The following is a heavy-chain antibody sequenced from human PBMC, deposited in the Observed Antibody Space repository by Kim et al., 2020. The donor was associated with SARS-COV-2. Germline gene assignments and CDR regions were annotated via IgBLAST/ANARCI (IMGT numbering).Heavy chain of an antibody. J-gene: IGHJ3*02. V-gene: IGHV7-4-1*02. D-gene: IGHD3-22*01. CDR2: INTNTGNP. Sequence: ASVKVSCKAPGYTFTSYAMNWVRQAPGQGLEWMGWINTNTGNPTYAQGFTGRFVFSLDTSVSTAYLQISSLKAEDTAVYYCARAVDPYYYDSSGTRDAFDIWGQGTMVTVSS. CDR3: ARAVDPYYYDSSGTRDAFDI. CDR1: GYTFTSYA.